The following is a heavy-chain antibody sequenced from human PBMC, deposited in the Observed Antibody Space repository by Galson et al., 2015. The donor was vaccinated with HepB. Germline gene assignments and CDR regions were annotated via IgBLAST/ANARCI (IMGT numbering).Heavy chain of an antibody. CDR3: ARDQGLAGYYFDY. V-gene: IGHV1-2*02. J-gene: IGHJ4*02. Sequence: SVKVSCKASGYTFTGYYMHWVRQAPGQGLEWMGWINPNSGGTNYAQKFRGRVTMTRDTSISTAYMELSRLRSDDTAAYYCARDQGLAGYYFDYWGQGTLVTVSS. CDR2: INPNSGGT. CDR1: GYTFTGYY. D-gene: IGHD6-19*01.